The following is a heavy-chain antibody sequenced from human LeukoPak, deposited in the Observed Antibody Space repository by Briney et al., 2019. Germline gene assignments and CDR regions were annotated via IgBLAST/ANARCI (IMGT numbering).Heavy chain of an antibody. D-gene: IGHD3-22*01. Sequence: ASVKVSCKASGYTFTGYYMHWVRQAPGQGLEWMGWINPNSGGTNYAQKFQGRVTMTRDTSISTAYMELSRLRSDDTAVYYCARAPGDSSGYLDFDYWGQGTLVTVSS. CDR3: ARAPGDSSGYLDFDY. CDR2: INPNSGGT. CDR1: GYTFTGYY. V-gene: IGHV1-2*02. J-gene: IGHJ4*02.